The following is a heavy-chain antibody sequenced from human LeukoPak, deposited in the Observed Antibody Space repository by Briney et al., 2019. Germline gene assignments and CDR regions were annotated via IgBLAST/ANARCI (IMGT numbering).Heavy chain of an antibody. Sequence: GGSLRLSCAASGFTFSSYTMNWVRQAPGKGLEWVSSITSSSSYIYYADSLKGRFTISRDNARNSLYLQMNSLRAEDTAMYYCASLGAVAGTYCFDPWGQGTLVTVSS. CDR3: ASLGAVAGTYCFDP. D-gene: IGHD6-19*01. J-gene: IGHJ5*02. CDR2: ITSSSSYI. V-gene: IGHV3-21*01. CDR1: GFTFSSYT.